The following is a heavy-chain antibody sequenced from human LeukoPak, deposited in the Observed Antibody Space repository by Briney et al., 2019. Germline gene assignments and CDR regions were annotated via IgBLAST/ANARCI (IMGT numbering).Heavy chain of an antibody. D-gene: IGHD3-10*01. CDR2: ISSSSSYI. V-gene: IGHV3-21*01. Sequence: KTGGSLRLSCAASGFTFSGSAMHWVRQAPGKGLEWVSSISSSSSYIYYADSVKGRFTISRDNAKNSLYLQMNSLRAEDTAVYYCARMWVRGVKLDYWGQGTLVTVSS. J-gene: IGHJ4*02. CDR1: GFTFSGSA. CDR3: ARMWVRGVKLDY.